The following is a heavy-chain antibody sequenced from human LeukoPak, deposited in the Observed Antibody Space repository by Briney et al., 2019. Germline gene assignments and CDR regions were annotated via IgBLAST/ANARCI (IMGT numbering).Heavy chain of an antibody. CDR2: SDLNNGAT. CDR3: ARDSTAAAGSYFDY. CDR1: GFILIDYC. D-gene: IGHD6-13*01. Sequence: ASVQVSCKAAGFILIDYCSHWVRQAPGQGPEWMGWSDLNNGATKYAPKFQGRVTITRDTSINTAYMELSSLTSDDTAVYYCARDSTAAAGSYFDYWGQGTLVTVSS. V-gene: IGHV1-2*02. J-gene: IGHJ4*02.